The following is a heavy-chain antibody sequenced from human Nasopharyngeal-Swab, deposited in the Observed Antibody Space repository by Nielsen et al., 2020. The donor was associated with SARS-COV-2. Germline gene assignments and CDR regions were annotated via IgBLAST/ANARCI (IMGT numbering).Heavy chain of an antibody. V-gene: IGHV1-46*01. D-gene: IGHD2-15*01. Sequence: ASVKVSCKVSGYTLTELSIHWVRQAPGQGLEWMGIINPSGGSTSYAQKFQGRVTMTRDTSTSTVYMELSSLRSEDTAVYYCARERGYCSGGSCYSKRDAFDIWGQGTMVTVSS. CDR3: ARERGYCSGGSCYSKRDAFDI. J-gene: IGHJ3*02. CDR1: GYTLTELS. CDR2: INPSGGST.